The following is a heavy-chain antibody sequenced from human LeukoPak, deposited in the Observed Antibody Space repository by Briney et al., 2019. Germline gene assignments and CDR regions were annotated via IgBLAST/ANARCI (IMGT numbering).Heavy chain of an antibody. Sequence: SETLSLTCTVSGGSISSYYWSWLRQPPGKGLEWIGYIYYSGTTNYNPSLKSRLTISVDTSKNQFSLKLSSVTAADTAVYYCARYCSGGSCYSEGFGNWFDPWGQGTLVTVSS. CDR2: IYYSGTT. D-gene: IGHD2-15*01. CDR3: ARYCSGGSCYSEGFGNWFDP. J-gene: IGHJ5*02. V-gene: IGHV4-59*12. CDR1: GGSISSYY.